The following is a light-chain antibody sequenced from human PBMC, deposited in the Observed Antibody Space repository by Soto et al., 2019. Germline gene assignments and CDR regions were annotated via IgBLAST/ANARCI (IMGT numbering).Light chain of an antibody. CDR3: CSYTISAPLV. CDR2: EVR. J-gene: IGLJ3*02. Sequence: QSALTQPASVSGSPGQSITISCSGTTNDIGGYNYVSWYQHHPGKVPKVIIYEVRNRPSGVSNRFSGSKSGNTASLTISGRQAEDEADYYCCSYTISAPLVFGGGTKLTVL. V-gene: IGLV2-14*01. CDR1: TNDIGGYNY.